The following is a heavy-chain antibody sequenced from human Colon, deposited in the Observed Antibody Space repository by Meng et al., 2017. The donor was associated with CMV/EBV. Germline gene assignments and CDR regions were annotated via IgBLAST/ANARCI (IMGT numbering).Heavy chain of an antibody. Sequence: LTDNARHWLRQAPGQRTEWMGWITAGYGDTKYSQKFQGRVTITRDTSASTDYMELSRLRSEDTAVYFCAREGNYYDSSGRAWFDHWGQGTLVTVSS. CDR2: ITAGYGDT. V-gene: IGHV1-3*01. J-gene: IGHJ5*02. CDR1: LTDNA. CDR3: AREGNYYDSSGRAWFDH. D-gene: IGHD3-22*01.